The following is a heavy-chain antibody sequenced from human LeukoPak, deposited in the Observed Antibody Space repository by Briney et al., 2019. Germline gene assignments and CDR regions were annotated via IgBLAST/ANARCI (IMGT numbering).Heavy chain of an antibody. CDR2: INPNSGGT. V-gene: IGHV1-2*02. CDR3: ARRGYSYGFSKAVSLDY. CDR1: GYILTDYY. J-gene: IGHJ4*02. D-gene: IGHD5-18*01. Sequence: ASVKVSCKASGYILTDYYMHWVRQAPGQGLEWMGWINPNSGGTNYAQKFQGRVTMTRDTSISTTYMELSRLRSDDTAVYYCARRGYSYGFSKAVSLDYWGQGTLVTVSS.